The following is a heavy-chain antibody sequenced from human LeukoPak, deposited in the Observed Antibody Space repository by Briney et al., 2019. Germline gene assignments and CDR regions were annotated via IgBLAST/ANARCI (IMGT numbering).Heavy chain of an antibody. CDR3: TTEFYNAPDY. CDR1: GLTFRNAW. V-gene: IGHV3-15*01. J-gene: IGHJ4*02. CDR2: IKSKFDGGTT. D-gene: IGHD2/OR15-2a*01. Sequence: GGSLRLSCAASGLTFRNAWMSWVRQAPGKGLEWVGRIKSKFDGGTTDYAAPVKGRFTISRGDSENTLYLQMNSLKTEDTGVYYCTTEFYNAPDYWSQGILVTVSS.